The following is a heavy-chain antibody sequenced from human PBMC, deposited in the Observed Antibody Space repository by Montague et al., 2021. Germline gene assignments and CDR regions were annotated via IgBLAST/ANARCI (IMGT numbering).Heavy chain of an antibody. Sequence: SLRLSCAASGFVFRLSWMNWVRQTPGEGLEWVGRIKSKSDGGTTDYAAHVKGRFSISRDDSTNALFMQMNSLKSEDTAVYFCTTDLGDYYDSSGYYFDNWGQGAWVTVSA. D-gene: IGHD3-22*01. CDR3: TTDLGDYYDSSGYYFDN. V-gene: IGHV3-15*01. J-gene: IGHJ5*02. CDR1: GFVFRLSW. CDR2: IKSKSDGGTT.